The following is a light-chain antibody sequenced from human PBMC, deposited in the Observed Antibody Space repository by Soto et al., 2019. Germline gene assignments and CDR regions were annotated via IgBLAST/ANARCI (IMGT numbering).Light chain of an antibody. V-gene: IGKV3-20*01. J-gene: IGKJ4*01. CDR1: QSVTSTY. CDR3: PQYGSSPLT. Sequence: EIVLTQSTGTLSLSPGERATLSCRASQSVTSTYLAWYQQKPGQAPRLLIYVASNRATGIPDRFTDSGSGTDFTLTISRLEPEHFAVYYCPQYGSSPLTFGGGTKVEI. CDR2: VAS.